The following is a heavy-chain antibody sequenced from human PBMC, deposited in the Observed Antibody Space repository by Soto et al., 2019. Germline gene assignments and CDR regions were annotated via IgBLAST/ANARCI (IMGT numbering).Heavy chain of an antibody. CDR1: GGSISSGGYS. CDR3: ARHGSAGKWYYGMDV. Sequence: QLQLQESGSGLVKPSQTLSLTCAVSGGSISSGGYSWSWIRQPPGKGLEWIGYIYHSGSTYYNPSLKSRVTISVDRSKNQFSLKLSSVTAADTAVYYCARHGSAGKWYYGMDVWGHGTTVTVSS. D-gene: IGHD2-8*01. V-gene: IGHV4-30-2*01. J-gene: IGHJ6*02. CDR2: IYHSGST.